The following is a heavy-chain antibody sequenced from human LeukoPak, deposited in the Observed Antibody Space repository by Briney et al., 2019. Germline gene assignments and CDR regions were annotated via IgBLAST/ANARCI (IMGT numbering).Heavy chain of an antibody. V-gene: IGHV3-48*03. Sequence: GGSLRLSCAASGFTFSSYEMNWVRQAPGKGLEWVSYISSSGSTIYYADSVKGRFTISRDNAKNSLYLQMNSLRAEDTAIYYCTRSGYRHPYHFDSWGQGTLVIVSS. D-gene: IGHD3-22*01. CDR1: GFTFSSYE. CDR3: TRSGYRHPYHFDS. CDR2: ISSSGSTI. J-gene: IGHJ4*02.